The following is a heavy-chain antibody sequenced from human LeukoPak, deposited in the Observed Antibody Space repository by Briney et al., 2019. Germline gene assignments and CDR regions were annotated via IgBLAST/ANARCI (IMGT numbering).Heavy chain of an antibody. CDR2: IKQDGSEK. D-gene: IGHD3-22*01. Sequence: GGSLRLSCAASGFSFSSYWMSCVRQAPGKGLEWVAKIKQDGSEKYSVASVKGRFTISRDTAKNSLYLQTTSLRAEDTAVYYCARDYYDSSGYYLFDYWGQGTLVTVSS. V-gene: IGHV3-7*01. J-gene: IGHJ4*02. CDR1: GFSFSSYW. CDR3: ARDYYDSSGYYLFDY.